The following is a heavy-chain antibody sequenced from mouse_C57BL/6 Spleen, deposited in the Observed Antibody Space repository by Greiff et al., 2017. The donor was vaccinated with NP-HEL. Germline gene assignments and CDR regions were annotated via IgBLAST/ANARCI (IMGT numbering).Heavy chain of an antibody. CDR2: IYPRSGNT. CDR1: GYTFTSYG. J-gene: IGHJ4*01. Sequence: VQLQQSGAELARPGASVKLSCKASGYTFTSYGISWVKQRTGQGLEWIGEIYPRSGNTYYIEKFKGKATLTADKSSSTASMDLRSLTSEDSAVYLCARREATVVARRAMDYWGQGTSVTVSS. D-gene: IGHD1-1*01. V-gene: IGHV1-81*01. CDR3: ARREATVVARRAMDY.